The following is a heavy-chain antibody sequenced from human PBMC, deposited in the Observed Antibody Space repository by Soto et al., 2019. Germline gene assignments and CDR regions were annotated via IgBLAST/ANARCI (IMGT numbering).Heavy chain of an antibody. J-gene: IGHJ5*02. D-gene: IGHD1-1*01. V-gene: IGHV2-5*01. CDR3: VHTSGWQLTT. CDR1: GFSLSTSEVG. Sequence: QITVKESGPTLVNPTQTLTLSCTFSGFSLSTSEVGVAWIRQPPGKALEWLALLYWNDDNRYSPSLKNRLTITNDTSKNQVILTMINIDPVDTSTYYCVHTSGWQLTTWGQGTLVTVSS. CDR2: LYWNDDN.